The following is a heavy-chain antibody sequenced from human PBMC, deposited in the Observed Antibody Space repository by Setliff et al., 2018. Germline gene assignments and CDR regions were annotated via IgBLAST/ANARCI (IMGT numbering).Heavy chain of an antibody. CDR3: ARVRLVATTNYYYYYYMDV. V-gene: IGHV1-8*02. Sequence: GASVKVSCKASGYTFTSYDINWVRQATGQGLEWMGWMNPNSGNTGYAQKFQGRVTMTRNTSISTAYMDLSSLRFEDTAVYYCARVRLVATTNYYYYYYMDVWGKGTTVTVSS. J-gene: IGHJ6*03. D-gene: IGHD5-12*01. CDR2: MNPNSGNT. CDR1: GYTFTSYD.